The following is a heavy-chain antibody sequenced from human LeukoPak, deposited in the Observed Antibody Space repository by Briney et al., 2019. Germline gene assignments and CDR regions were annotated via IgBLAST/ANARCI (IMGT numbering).Heavy chain of an antibody. V-gene: IGHV1-46*01. CDR2: SNPGGGAT. CDR1: GDIFINDY. Sequence: ASVKVSCKASGDIFINDYIHWVRQAPGQGLEWMGVSNPGGGATTYAQKFQGRATMTRDMSTSTVYMELRSLRSADTAVYYCARGNDGWPHYYYYFMDVWGKGTTVTVSS. J-gene: IGHJ6*03. CDR3: ARGNDGWPHYYYYFMDV. D-gene: IGHD5-24*01.